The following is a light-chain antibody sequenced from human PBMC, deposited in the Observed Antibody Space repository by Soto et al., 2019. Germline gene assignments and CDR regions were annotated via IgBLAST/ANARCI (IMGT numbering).Light chain of an antibody. V-gene: IGLV2-8*01. CDR3: SSYAGTNNVV. J-gene: IGLJ1*01. Sequence: QSALTQPPSASGSPGQSVTISCTGTSSDVGFYNYVSWYQQHPGKAPKLIISEVSQRPSGVPDRFSGSKSGNTASLTVSGLQAEDEADYCCSSYAGTNNVVFGTGTKVTVL. CDR1: SSDVGFYNY. CDR2: EVS.